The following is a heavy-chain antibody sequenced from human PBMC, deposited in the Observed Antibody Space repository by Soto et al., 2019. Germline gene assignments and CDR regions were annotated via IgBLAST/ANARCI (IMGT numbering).Heavy chain of an antibody. Sequence: VQLLESGGGLVQPGGSLRLSCAASGFTFRNYAMTWSRQAPGKGLEWVSSLLRSGSSAYYADSVRGRFPISSDTSTNSLYLQMDNLRAEDTAIYYCAKDAISGDGIWLMDSWGQGTVVTVSS. V-gene: IGHV3-23*01. J-gene: IGHJ5*02. CDR2: LLRSGSSA. D-gene: IGHD4-17*01. CDR1: GFTFRNYA. CDR3: AKDAISGDGIWLMDS.